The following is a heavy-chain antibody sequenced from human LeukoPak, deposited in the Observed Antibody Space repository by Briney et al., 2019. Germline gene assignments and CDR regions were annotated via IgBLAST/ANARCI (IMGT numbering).Heavy chain of an antibody. CDR3: AIVEYYYDSSGYYGYAFDI. V-gene: IGHV4-31*11. CDR1: GGSFSGYY. D-gene: IGHD3-22*01. Sequence: SETLSLTCAVYGGSFSGYYWSWIRQHPGKGLEWIGYIYYSGSTYYNPSLKSRVTISVDTSKNQFSLKLSSVTAADTAVYYCAIVEYYYDSSGYYGYAFDIWGQGTMVTVSS. J-gene: IGHJ3*02. CDR2: IYYSGST.